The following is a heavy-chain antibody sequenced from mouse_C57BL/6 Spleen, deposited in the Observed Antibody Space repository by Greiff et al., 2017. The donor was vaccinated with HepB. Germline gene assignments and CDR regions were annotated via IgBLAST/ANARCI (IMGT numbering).Heavy chain of an antibody. CDR1: GYTFTDYN. CDR2: INPNNGGT. V-gene: IGHV1-22*01. CDR3: ARTGYYGSSYDY. J-gene: IGHJ2*01. Sequence: EVQLQQSGPELVKPGASVKMSCKASGYTFTDYNMHWVKQSHGKSLEWIGYINPNNGGTSYNQKFKGKATLTVNKSSSTAYMELRSLTSEDSAVYYGARTGYYGSSYDYWGQGTTLTVSS. D-gene: IGHD1-1*01.